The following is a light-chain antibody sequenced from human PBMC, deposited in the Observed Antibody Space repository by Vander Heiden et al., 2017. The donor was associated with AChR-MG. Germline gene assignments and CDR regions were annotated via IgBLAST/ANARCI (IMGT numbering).Light chain of an antibody. Sequence: EIVLTQSPGTLSLSPGERATLSCRASQSVSSSYLAWYQQKPGQAPRLLIYGASSRATGIPDRFSGSGSGTDFTLTISRLEPEDFAVYYCQQYGSSPLLTFGVGTKVEI. J-gene: IGKJ4*01. CDR2: GAS. CDR1: QSVSSSY. CDR3: QQYGSSPLLT. V-gene: IGKV3-20*01.